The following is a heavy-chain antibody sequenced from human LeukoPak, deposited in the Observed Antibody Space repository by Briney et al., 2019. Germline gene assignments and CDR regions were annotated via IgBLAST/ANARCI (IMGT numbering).Heavy chain of an antibody. CDR2: IYHSGST. CDR1: GGSISSSNW. CDR3: ARDQGLDYGDYFDY. V-gene: IGHV4-4*02. Sequence: SETLSLTCAVSGGSISSSNWWSWVRQPPGKGLEWIGEIYHSGSTNYNPSLKSRVTISVDTSKNQFSLKLSSVTAADTAVYYCARDQGLDYGDYFDYWGQGTLVTVSS. J-gene: IGHJ4*02. D-gene: IGHD4-17*01.